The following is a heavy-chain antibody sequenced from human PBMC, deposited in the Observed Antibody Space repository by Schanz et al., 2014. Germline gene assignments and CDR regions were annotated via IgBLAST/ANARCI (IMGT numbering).Heavy chain of an antibody. J-gene: IGHJ3*01. Sequence: QVQLVQSGGEVKTPGASVKVSCKASGYTFTRSVISWVRQAPGQGLEWMGWIGGSDGNTNFAQKFQGRVTMTTDTSTSTVYMELRSLTSDDSAVYYCARDGGFDSINAFDFWGQGTMVTVSS. CDR1: GYTFTRSV. D-gene: IGHD3-10*01. CDR2: IGGSDGNT. CDR3: ARDGGFDSINAFDF. V-gene: IGHV1-18*01.